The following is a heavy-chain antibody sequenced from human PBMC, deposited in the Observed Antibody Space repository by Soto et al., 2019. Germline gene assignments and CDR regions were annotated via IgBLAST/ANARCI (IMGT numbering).Heavy chain of an antibody. CDR3: ARGPTCSGGDSYNAYNYYNLDV. D-gene: IGHD2-15*01. CDR1: GGTFSSYT. J-gene: IGHJ6*02. V-gene: IGHV1-69*02. CDR2: IIPMLDIT. Sequence: QVQLVQSGAEVKKPGSSVKVSCKASGGTFSSYTISWVRQAPGQGLEWMGRIIPMLDITNYAQKFQGRVTVTADKSPRTASMEVSSLTSADTAIYSSARGPTCSGGDSYNAYNYYNLDVWGQGTTVTVSS.